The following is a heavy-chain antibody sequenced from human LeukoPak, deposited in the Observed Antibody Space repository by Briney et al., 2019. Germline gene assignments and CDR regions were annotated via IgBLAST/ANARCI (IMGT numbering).Heavy chain of an antibody. D-gene: IGHD2-15*01. J-gene: IGHJ4*02. CDR3: AKQLGYRSDGSCYFPY. Sequence: GGSLRLSCAASGFTFSSSAMSWVRQAPGKGLEWVSAISNNGGYTYYADSVQGRFTISRDNSKSTLCLQMNSLRAEDTAVYYCAKQLGYRSDGSCYFPYWGQGTLVTVTS. CDR1: GFTFSSSA. V-gene: IGHV3-23*01. CDR2: ISNNGGYT.